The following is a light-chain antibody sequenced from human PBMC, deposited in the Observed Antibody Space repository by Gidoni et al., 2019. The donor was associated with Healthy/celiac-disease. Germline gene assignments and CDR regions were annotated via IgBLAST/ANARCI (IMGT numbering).Light chain of an antibody. Sequence: SYELTQPPSVSVYQGQTARITCSGDALPKQYAYWYQQKPGQAPVLVIYKDSERPSGIPERFSGSSSGTTVTLTISGVQAEDDADYYCQSADSSGTYYVFGTGTKVTVL. CDR1: ALPKQY. J-gene: IGLJ1*01. V-gene: IGLV3-25*03. CDR2: KDS. CDR3: QSADSSGTYYV.